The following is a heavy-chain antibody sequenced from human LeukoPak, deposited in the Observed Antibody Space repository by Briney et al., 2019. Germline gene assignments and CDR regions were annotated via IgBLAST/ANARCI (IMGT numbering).Heavy chain of an antibody. V-gene: IGHV3-21*01. CDR3: ARAITAAFDI. J-gene: IGHJ3*02. Sequence: GGSLRLSCAASGFTFSSYSMNWVRQAPGKGLEWVSSISSSSSYIYYADSVKGRFTISRDNAKDSLYLQMNSLRAEDTAVYYCARAITAAFDIWGQGTMVTVSS. CDR1: GFTFSSYS. D-gene: IGHD1-14*01. CDR2: ISSSSSYI.